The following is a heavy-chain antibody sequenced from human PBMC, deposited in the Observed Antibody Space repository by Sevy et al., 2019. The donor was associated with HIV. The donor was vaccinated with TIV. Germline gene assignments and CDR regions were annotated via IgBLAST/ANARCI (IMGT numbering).Heavy chain of an antibody. D-gene: IGHD2-2*01. CDR3: ARVYQLLHNWFDP. J-gene: IGHJ5*02. CDR1: GYTFTGYY. Sequence: ASVKVSCKASGYTFTGYYMHWVRQAPGQGLEWMGWINPNSGGTNYAQKFQGRVTMTRDMSISTAYMELSRLRSDDTAVYYCARVYQLLHNWFDPWGQGTLVTVSS. CDR2: INPNSGGT. V-gene: IGHV1-2*02.